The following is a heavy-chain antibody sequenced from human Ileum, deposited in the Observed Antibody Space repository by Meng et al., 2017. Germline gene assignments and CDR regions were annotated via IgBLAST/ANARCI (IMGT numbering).Heavy chain of an antibody. V-gene: IGHV4-31*03. CDR3: ARDRFSSGSSNWFNP. J-gene: IGHJ5*02. D-gene: IGHD3-10*01. CDR1: GVSISRGFYH. Sequence: QVRREGAVPGLVNPSQTLSLTCTVSGVSISRGFYHWNWIRQHPGKGLEWIGSIYYSGTIYYNPSLKSRVTISLDTSKNQFSLNLSSVTAADTAVYYCARDRFSSGSSNWFNPWGQGTLVTVSS. CDR2: IYYSGTI.